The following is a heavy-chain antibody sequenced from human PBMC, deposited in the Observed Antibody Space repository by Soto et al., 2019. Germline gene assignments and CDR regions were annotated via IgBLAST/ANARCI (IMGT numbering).Heavy chain of an antibody. CDR3: ARLGGYCSGGSCYSVFFGWFDP. CDR2: IYYSGST. CDR1: GGSISSYY. Sequence: QVQLQESGPGLVKPSETLSLTCTVSGGSISSYYWSWIRQPPGKGLEWIGYIYYSGSTNYNPSLKSRVTISVDTSKNQFSLKLSSVTAADTAVYYCARLGGYCSGGSCYSVFFGWFDPWGQGTLVTVSS. D-gene: IGHD2-15*01. V-gene: IGHV4-59*01. J-gene: IGHJ5*02.